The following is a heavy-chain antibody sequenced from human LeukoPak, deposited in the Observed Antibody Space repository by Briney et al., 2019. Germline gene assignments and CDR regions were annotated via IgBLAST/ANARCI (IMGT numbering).Heavy chain of an antibody. CDR1: GGSFSGYY. CDR2: INDSGTT. V-gene: IGHV4-34*01. D-gene: IGHD1-26*01. Sequence: SETLSLTCAIYGGSFSGYYWSWVRQPPGKGLVWIGEINDSGTTNYNPSLKSRITVSLDTSKNQFSLKLSSVTAADTAVYYCARDSVGASDYWGQGTLVTVSS. J-gene: IGHJ4*02. CDR3: ARDSVGASDY.